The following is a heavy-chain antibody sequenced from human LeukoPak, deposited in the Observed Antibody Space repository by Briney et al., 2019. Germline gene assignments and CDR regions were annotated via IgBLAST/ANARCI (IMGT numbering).Heavy chain of an antibody. CDR1: GFTFSSYA. J-gene: IGHJ4*02. Sequence: PGKSLRLSCAASGFTFSSYAMHWVRQAPGKGLEWVAVISYDGSNKYYADSVKGRFTISRDNSKNTLYLQMNSLRAEDTAVYYCARGGKEMATGGDYWGQGTLVTVSS. D-gene: IGHD5-24*01. CDR2: ISYDGSNK. CDR3: ARGGKEMATGGDY. V-gene: IGHV3-30-3*01.